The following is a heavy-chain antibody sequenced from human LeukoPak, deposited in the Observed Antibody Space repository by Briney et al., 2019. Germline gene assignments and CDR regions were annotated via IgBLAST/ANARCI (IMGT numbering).Heavy chain of an antibody. V-gene: IGHV3-23*01. CDR3: AKEGGYNYGYLDY. CDR1: GFTYSSYA. CDR2: ISGSGDT. J-gene: IGHJ4*02. D-gene: IGHD5-18*01. Sequence: GGSLRLSCAASGFTYSSYAMSWVRQAPGKGLEGVSTISGSGDTYHVDSVKGRFTISRDNSKNTPYLQMNSLRAEDTAVYYCAKEGGYNYGYLDYWGQGSLVTVSS.